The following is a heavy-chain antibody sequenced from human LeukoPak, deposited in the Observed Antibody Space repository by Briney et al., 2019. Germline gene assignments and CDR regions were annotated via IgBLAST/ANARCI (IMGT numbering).Heavy chain of an antibody. Sequence: PGGSLRLSCAASGFTFSTYAMHWVRQAPGKGLEWVAVISYDGSSKYYADSVKGRFTVSRDNSKNSLYLQMNSLRAEDTAVYYCAREMITFGGVIGDNDAFDIWGQGTMVTVSS. V-gene: IGHV3-30*04. J-gene: IGHJ3*02. D-gene: IGHD3-16*02. CDR3: AREMITFGGVIGDNDAFDI. CDR1: GFTFSTYA. CDR2: ISYDGSSK.